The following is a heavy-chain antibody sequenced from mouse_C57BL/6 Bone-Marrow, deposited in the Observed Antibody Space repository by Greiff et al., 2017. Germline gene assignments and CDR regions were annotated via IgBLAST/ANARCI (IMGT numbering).Heavy chain of an antibody. D-gene: IGHD2-5*01. Sequence: QVQLKQPGAELVMPGASVKLSCKASGYTFTSYWVHWVKQRPGQGLEWIGEIDPSDSYTNYNQKFKGKSTLTVDKSSSTAYMQLSSLTSEDSAVYYCARDYSNPYAMDYWGQGTSVTVSS. CDR3: ARDYSNPYAMDY. V-gene: IGHV1-69*01. J-gene: IGHJ4*01. CDR2: IDPSDSYT. CDR1: GYTFTSYW.